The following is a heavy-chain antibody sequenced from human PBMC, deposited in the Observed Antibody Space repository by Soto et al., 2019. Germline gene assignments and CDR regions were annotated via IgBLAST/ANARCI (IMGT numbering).Heavy chain of an antibody. CDR2: MSYDGSNK. D-gene: IGHD6-13*01. V-gene: IGHV3-30*18. J-gene: IGHJ6*03. CDR1: GFTFNSYG. CDR3: AKDLGGIYSSSWWFYMDV. Sequence: PGGSLRLSCAASGFTFNSYGMHWVRQAPGKGLEWVAIMSYDGSNKYYADSVKGRFTIFRDNSKNTLYLQMSSLRAEDTALYFCAKDLGGIYSSSWWFYMDVWGKGTTVTVSS.